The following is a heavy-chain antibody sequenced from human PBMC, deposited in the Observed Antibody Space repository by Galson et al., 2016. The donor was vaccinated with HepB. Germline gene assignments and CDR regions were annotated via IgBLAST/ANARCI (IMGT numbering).Heavy chain of an antibody. D-gene: IGHD1-14*01. CDR2: IGTAGDT. CDR1: GSTFSRYD. CDR3: ARDGGGTGGYYYYAMDV. Sequence: SLRLSCAASGSTFSRYDMHWVRHVTGKGLEWASAIGTAGDTYYPGSVKGRFTISRENAKNSLYLQMNSLRDEDTAVYYCARDGGGTGGYYYYAMDVWGQGTTVTVSS. J-gene: IGHJ6*02. V-gene: IGHV3-13*01.